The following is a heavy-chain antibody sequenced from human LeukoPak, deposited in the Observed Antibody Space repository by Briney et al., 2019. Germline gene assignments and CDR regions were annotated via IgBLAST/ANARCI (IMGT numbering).Heavy chain of an antibody. Sequence: PSETLSLTCTVSGGSFISGSYSWSWIRQPPGKGLEWIGYIYCSGSTNYNPSLKSRVTISVDTSKNQFSLKLSSVIAADTAVYYCARRGYSSGYFDYWGQGTLVTVSS. CDR2: IYCSGST. CDR1: GGSFISGSYS. D-gene: IGHD5-18*01. J-gene: IGHJ4*02. V-gene: IGHV4-61*01. CDR3: ARRGYSSGYFDY.